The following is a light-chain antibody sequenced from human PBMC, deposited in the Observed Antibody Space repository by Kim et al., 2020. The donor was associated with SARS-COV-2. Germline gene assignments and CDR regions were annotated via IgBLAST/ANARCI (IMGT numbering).Light chain of an antibody. CDR2: QDT. J-gene: IGLJ2*01. CDR3: QAWNSSTVV. Sequence: YELTQPPSVSVSPGQTASITCSGDKLGDKYACWYQQKPGQSPVLVIYQDTKRPSGIPERFSGSNSGNTATLTISGTQAMDEADYYCQAWNSSTVVFGGGTQLTVL. V-gene: IGLV3-1*01. CDR1: KLGDKY.